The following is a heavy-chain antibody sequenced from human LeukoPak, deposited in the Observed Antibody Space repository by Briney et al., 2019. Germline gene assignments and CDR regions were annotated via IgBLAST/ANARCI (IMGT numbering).Heavy chain of an antibody. D-gene: IGHD6-13*01. V-gene: IGHV1-69*02. CDR3: ARAGYSSSWYNY. Sequence: SVKVSCKPSGGTPSSYSISWVRQAPGQGREWMGRIIPILGIANYAQKFQGRVTITADKSTSTAYMELSSLRSEDTAVYYCARAGYSSSWYNYWGQGTLVTVSS. CDR2: IIPILGIA. J-gene: IGHJ4*02. CDR1: GGTPSSYS.